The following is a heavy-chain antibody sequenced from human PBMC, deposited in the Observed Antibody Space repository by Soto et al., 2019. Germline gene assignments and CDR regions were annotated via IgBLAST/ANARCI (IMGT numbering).Heavy chain of an antibody. J-gene: IGHJ3*02. CDR1: GYTFTGYY. Sequence: ASVKVSCKASGYTFTGYYMHWVRQAPGQGLEWMGWINPNSGGTNYAQKFQGWVTLTRDTSISTAYMELSRLRSDDTAVFYCARAVMAAAGFKDAFDIWGQGTMVTVSS. CDR3: ARAVMAAAGFKDAFDI. V-gene: IGHV1-2*04. CDR2: INPNSGGT. D-gene: IGHD6-13*01.